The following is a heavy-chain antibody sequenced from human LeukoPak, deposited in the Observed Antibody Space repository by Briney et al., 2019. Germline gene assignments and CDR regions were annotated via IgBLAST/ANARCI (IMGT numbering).Heavy chain of an antibody. V-gene: IGHV1-2*02. J-gene: IGHJ4*02. Sequence: GASVKVSCKASGYTFTGYYLHWVRQAPGQGPEWMGWINPNSGGTNYAQKFQGRVTMTRDTSISTAYMELSSLRSDDTAVYYCARDAVPRRFDYWGQGTLVTVSS. CDR1: GYTFTGYY. CDR2: INPNSGGT. CDR3: ARDAVPRRFDY.